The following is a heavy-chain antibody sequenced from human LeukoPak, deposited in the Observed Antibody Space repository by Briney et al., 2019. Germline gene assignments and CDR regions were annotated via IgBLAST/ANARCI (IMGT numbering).Heavy chain of an antibody. Sequence: PSETLSLTCTVSGGSISSYYWSWIRQPAGKGLEWIGRIYTSGSTNYNPSLKSRVTISVDTSKNQFSLKLSSVTAADTAVYYCAREGGLGTYYYYMDVWGKGTTVTVSS. V-gene: IGHV4-4*07. CDR1: GGSISSYY. CDR3: AREGGLGTYYYYMDV. CDR2: IYTSGST. D-gene: IGHD7-27*01. J-gene: IGHJ6*03.